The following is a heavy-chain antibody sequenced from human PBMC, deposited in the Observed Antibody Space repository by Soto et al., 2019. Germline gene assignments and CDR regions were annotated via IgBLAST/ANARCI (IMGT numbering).Heavy chain of an antibody. Sequence: SETLSLTCTVSDGSVSSGIYYGSWIRQPPGKGREWIGYIDNSGSTTYSPSLKSRVTISVDTSKNQFSLKLSSVTAADTAVYYCARVSDGDFWSGYYGYYFDYWGQGTLVTVSS. CDR2: IDNSGST. CDR1: DGSVSSGIYY. J-gene: IGHJ4*02. CDR3: ARVSDGDFWSGYYGYYFDY. V-gene: IGHV4-61*01. D-gene: IGHD3-3*01.